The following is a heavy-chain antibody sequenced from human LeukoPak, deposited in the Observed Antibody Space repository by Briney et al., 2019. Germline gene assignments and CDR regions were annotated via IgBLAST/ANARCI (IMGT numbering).Heavy chain of an antibody. CDR3: ARSTRRAAAGKYYFDY. CDR1: GYTLTGYY. D-gene: IGHD6-13*01. CDR2: INPNSGGT. J-gene: IGHJ4*02. Sequence: GASVKVSCKASGYTLTGYYMHWVRQAPGQGLEWMGWINPNSGGTNYAQKFQGRVTMTRDTSISTAYMELSRLRSDDTAVYYCARSTRRAAAGKYYFDYWGQGTLVTVSS. V-gene: IGHV1-2*02.